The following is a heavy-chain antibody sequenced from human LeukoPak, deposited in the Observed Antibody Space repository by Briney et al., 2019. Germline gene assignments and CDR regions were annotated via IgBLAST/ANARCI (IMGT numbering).Heavy chain of an antibody. D-gene: IGHD1-26*01. CDR3: ARHLSGSFNFDY. V-gene: IGHV4-59*08. J-gene: IGHJ4*02. Sequence: SETLSLTCIVSGGSINSYYWSWIRQPPGKGLEWIGYIYYSGSTNYNPSLKSRVTISVDTSKNQFSLKLSSVTAADTAVYYCARHLSGSFNFDYWGQGTLVTVSS. CDR1: GGSINSYY. CDR2: IYYSGST.